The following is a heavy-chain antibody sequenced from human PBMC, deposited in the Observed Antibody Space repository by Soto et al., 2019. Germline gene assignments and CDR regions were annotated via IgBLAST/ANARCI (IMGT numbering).Heavy chain of an antibody. CDR2: IYYSGST. V-gene: IGHV4-31*01. J-gene: IGHJ4*02. CDR1: GGSISSGGYY. Sequence: QVQLQESGPGLVKPSQTLSLTCTVSGGSISSGGYYWSCIRQHPGKGLEWIGYIYYSGSTDYNQSLKSQDTTSLNTSKNQFSLKLSSVNAADKAVYFFARPPDHWGQGTLVTVSS. CDR3: ARPPDH.